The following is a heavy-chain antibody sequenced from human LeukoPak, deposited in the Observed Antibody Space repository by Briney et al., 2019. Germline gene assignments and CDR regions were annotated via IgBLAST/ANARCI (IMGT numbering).Heavy chain of an antibody. Sequence: GGSLRLSCTASGLTFSSYGMHWVRQAPGKGLEWVTFIRYDGSNKYYADSVKGRFTISRDSSKNTLYLQMISLRAEDTAVYYCAKDAGSYSFDYWGQGTLVTVSS. CDR1: GLTFSSYG. D-gene: IGHD3-10*01. J-gene: IGHJ4*02. CDR2: IRYDGSNK. V-gene: IGHV3-30*02. CDR3: AKDAGSYSFDY.